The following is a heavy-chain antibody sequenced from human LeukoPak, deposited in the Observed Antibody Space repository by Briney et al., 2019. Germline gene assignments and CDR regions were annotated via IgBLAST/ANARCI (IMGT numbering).Heavy chain of an antibody. J-gene: IGHJ4*02. CDR3: ARGYSSSWLGYFDY. V-gene: IGHV3-30*03. CDR1: GFTFSSYG. D-gene: IGHD6-13*01. Sequence: GGSLRLSCAASGFTFSSYGIHWVRQAPDKGLEWVAVASSDGSNKYYADSVKGRFTISRDTSKNTLYLQMNSLGAEDTAVYYCARGYSSSWLGYFDYWGQGTLVTVSS. CDR2: ASSDGSNK.